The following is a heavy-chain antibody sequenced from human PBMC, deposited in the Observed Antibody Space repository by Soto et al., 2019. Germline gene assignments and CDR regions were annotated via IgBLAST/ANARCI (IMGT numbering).Heavy chain of an antibody. CDR1: GFTFSSYG. Sequence: QVQLVESGGGVVQPGRSLRLSCAASGFTFSSYGMHWVRQAPGKGLEWVAVIWYDGSNKYYADTVKGRFTISRDNSKNTLYLQMNSLRAEDTAVYYCVREVSLGNANYFDYWGQGTLVTVSS. V-gene: IGHV3-33*01. CDR3: VREVSLGNANYFDY. D-gene: IGHD3-16*01. J-gene: IGHJ4*02. CDR2: IWYDGSNK.